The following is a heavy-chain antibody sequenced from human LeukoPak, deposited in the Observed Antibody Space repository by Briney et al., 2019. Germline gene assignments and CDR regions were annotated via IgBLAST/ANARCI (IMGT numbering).Heavy chain of an antibody. CDR3: AREGYDIEVDY. J-gene: IGHJ4*02. CDR1: GFTFDDYA. CDR2: ISWNSGSI. Sequence: GGSLRLSCAASGFTFDDYAMHWVRQAPGKGLEWVSGISWNSGSIGYADSVKGRFTISRDNAKNSLYLQMNSLRAEDTAVYYCAREGYDIEVDYWGQGTLVTVSS. D-gene: IGHD3-9*01. V-gene: IGHV3-9*01.